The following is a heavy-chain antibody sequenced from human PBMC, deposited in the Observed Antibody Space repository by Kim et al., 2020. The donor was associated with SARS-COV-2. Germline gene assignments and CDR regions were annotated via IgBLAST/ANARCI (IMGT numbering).Heavy chain of an antibody. Sequence: SVKVSCKASGGTFSSYAISWVRQAPGQGLEWMGGIIPIFGTANYAQMFQGRVTITADESTSTAYLELSSLRPEDTAVYYCSRVKYIEALPIYYYGMDVW. D-gene: IGHD6-6*01. CDR2: IIPIFGTA. CDR1: GGTFSSYA. J-gene: IGHJ6*01. V-gene: IGHV1-69*13. CDR3: SRVKYIEALPIYYYGMDV.